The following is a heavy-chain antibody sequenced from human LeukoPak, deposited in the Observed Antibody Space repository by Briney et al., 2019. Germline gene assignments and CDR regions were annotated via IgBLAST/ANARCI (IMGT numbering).Heavy chain of an antibody. D-gene: IGHD3-10*01. CDR3: ARQISDYYYYYIDV. Sequence: PSETLSLTCSVSGGSISSSHYYWGWIRQPPGKGLEWIGTIYYSGTTYYNPSLESRVTISEDTSENQFSLTLRSVTAADTVVYYCARQISDYYYYYIDVWGKGTTVTVSS. CDR1: GGSISSSHYY. J-gene: IGHJ6*03. V-gene: IGHV4-39*01. CDR2: IYYSGTT.